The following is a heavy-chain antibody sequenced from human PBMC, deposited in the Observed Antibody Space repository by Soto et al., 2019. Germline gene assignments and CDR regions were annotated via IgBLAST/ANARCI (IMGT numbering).Heavy chain of an antibody. CDR2: ISSTGTTK. CDR1: GFTFRNYA. V-gene: IGHV3-48*01. Sequence: EVQLVESGGRLIQPGGSLRLACAASGFTFRNYALNWVRQAPGKGLEWVSYISSTGTTKYYADSVKGRFAVSRDNTHDSLYLQMDSLRAEDKAVYFCAKTYYYDSSGYDYYYGMDVWGQGTTVTVFS. J-gene: IGHJ6*02. D-gene: IGHD3-22*01. CDR3: AKTYYYDSSGYDYYYGMDV.